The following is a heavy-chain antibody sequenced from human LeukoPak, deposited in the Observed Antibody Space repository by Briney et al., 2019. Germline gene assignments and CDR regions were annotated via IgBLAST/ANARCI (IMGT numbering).Heavy chain of an antibody. CDR1: GLTFVDYA. D-gene: IGHD4-17*01. J-gene: IGHJ4*02. V-gene: IGHV3-49*04. Sequence: GGSLRLSCTASGLTFVDYAVSWVRQVPGRGLEWVGFIRSKAYGGTSEYAASVKGRFTISRDDSKSIAYLQMNSLKTKDTAVYYCTRDYGDYKGDYWGQGTLVTVSS. CDR2: IRSKAYGGTS. CDR3: TRDYGDYKGDY.